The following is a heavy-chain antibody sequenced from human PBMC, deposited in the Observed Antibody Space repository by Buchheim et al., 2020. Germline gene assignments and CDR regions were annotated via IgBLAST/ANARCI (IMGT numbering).Heavy chain of an antibody. CDR1: GFTFSSYG. Sequence: QVQLVESGGGVVQPGRSLRLSCAASGFTFSSYGMHWVRQAPGKGLEWVAFIRYDGSNKYYADSVKGRFTIPRDNSKNTLYLQMNSLRAEDTAVYYCAKEESLSAYYDSKSFDYWGQGTL. CDR3: AKEESLSAYYDSKSFDY. J-gene: IGHJ4*02. V-gene: IGHV3-30*02. CDR2: IRYDGSNK. D-gene: IGHD3-22*01.